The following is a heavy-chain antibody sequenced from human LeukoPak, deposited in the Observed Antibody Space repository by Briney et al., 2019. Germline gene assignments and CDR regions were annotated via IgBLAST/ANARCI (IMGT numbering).Heavy chain of an antibody. V-gene: IGHV4-4*07. CDR2: IYISGST. CDR1: GGSISSYY. D-gene: IGHD6-13*01. J-gene: IGHJ4*02. CDR3: ARRGVSGSWYFFDY. Sequence: SETLSLTCTVSGGSISSYYWNWIRQPAGKGLEWIGRIYISGSTNYNPSLKSRVTISVDTSKNQFSLKLSSVTAADTAVYYCARRGVSGSWYFFDYWGQGTLITVSS.